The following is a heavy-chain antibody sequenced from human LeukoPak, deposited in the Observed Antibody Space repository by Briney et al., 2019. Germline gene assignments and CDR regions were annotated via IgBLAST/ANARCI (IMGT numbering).Heavy chain of an antibody. J-gene: IGHJ4*02. CDR2: IDWDDDK. Sequence: SGPTLVNPTQTLTLTCTFSGFSLSTSGMCVSWIRQPPGKALEWLARIDWDDDKYYSTSLKTRLTISKDASENQVVLTMTNMDPVDTATYYCARTSSSLPGDYFDYWGQGTLVTVSS. D-gene: IGHD6-13*01. CDR3: ARTSSSLPGDYFDY. V-gene: IGHV2-70*11. CDR1: GFSLSTSGMC.